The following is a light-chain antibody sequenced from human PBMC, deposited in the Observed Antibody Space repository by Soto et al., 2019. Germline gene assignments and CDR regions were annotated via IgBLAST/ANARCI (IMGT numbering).Light chain of an antibody. V-gene: IGKV3-20*01. CDR2: SAS. J-gene: IGKJ1*01. CDR3: QDYVDPPWA. CDR1: QRVGGNY. Sequence: EIVLTQSPDTLSLSPGERATLSCRASQRVGGNYLAWFQQKPGQAPRLLIYSASSRATGIPGRFSGSGSGTDFTPTINSLEPEDFKVYYYQDYVDPPWAFGHGTKVEIK.